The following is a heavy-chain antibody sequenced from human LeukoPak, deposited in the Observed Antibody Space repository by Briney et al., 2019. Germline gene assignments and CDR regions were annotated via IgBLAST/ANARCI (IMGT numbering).Heavy chain of an antibody. V-gene: IGHV3-30*04. CDR2: ISFDGSDK. Sequence: GGSLRLSCAASGFTFSSYAMHWVRQAPGKGLEWVAVISFDGSDKFYADSVKGRFTISRDNSKNTLYLQLNSLRAEDTAVYYCATQPCSGGRCYLLHWGQGTLVTVSS. J-gene: IGHJ4*02. CDR3: ATQPCSGGRCYLLH. D-gene: IGHD2-15*01. CDR1: GFTFSSYA.